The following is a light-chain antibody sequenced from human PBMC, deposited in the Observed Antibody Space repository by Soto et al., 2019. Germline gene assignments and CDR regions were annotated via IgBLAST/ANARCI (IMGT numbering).Light chain of an antibody. CDR2: AAS. CDR3: LQHNSYPPT. Sequence: DIQMTQSPSSLSASAGDRVTITCRASQSISSYLNWYQQKPGKAPKRLIYAASSLQSGVPSRFSGSGSGTEFTLTISSLQPEDFATYYCLQHNSYPPTFGQGTRLEI. CDR1: QSISSY. V-gene: IGKV1-17*01. J-gene: IGKJ5*01.